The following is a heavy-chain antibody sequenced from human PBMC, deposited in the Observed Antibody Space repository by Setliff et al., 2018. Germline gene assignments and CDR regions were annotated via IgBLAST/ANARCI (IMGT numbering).Heavy chain of an antibody. CDR2: ISAYNGNT. J-gene: IGHJ3*02. D-gene: IGHD4-17*01. Sequence: ASVKVSCKASGYTFTSYGISWVRQAPGQGLEWMGWISAYNGNTNYAQKLQGRVTMTTDTSTSTAYMELRSLRSDDTAVYYCAGDGQWGYGGNSGAFDIWGQGTMVTVSS. CDR3: AGDGQWGYGGNSGAFDI. V-gene: IGHV1-18*01. CDR1: GYTFTSYG.